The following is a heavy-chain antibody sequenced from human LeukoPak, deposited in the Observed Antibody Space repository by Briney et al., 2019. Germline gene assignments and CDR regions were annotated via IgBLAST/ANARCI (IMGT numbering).Heavy chain of an antibody. V-gene: IGHV3-23*01. CDR3: AKVPLRRKDYYDSSGYGYFQH. Sequence: PGGSLRLSCTASGFSFSSHSMNWVRQAPGKGLEWVSAISGSGGSTYYADSVKGRFTISRDNSKNTLYLQMNSLRAEDTAVYYCAKVPLRRKDYYDSSGYGYFQHWGQGTLVTVSS. CDR2: ISGSGGST. CDR1: GFSFSSHS. J-gene: IGHJ1*01. D-gene: IGHD3-22*01.